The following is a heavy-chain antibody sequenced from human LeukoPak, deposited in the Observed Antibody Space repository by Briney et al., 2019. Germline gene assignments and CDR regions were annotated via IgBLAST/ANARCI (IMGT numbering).Heavy chain of an antibody. CDR2: INHSGGT. CDR3: ACDQYDSNRFYGMDV. D-gene: IGHD3-22*01. V-gene: IGHV4-34*01. Sequence: PSETLSLTCAVYGGSFSGYYWSWIRQPPGKGLEWIGEINHSGGTNYNPSLKSRVTISVDTSKNQFSLKLSSVTAADTAVYYCACDQYDSNRFYGMDVWGQGTTVTVSS. J-gene: IGHJ6*02. CDR1: GGSFSGYY.